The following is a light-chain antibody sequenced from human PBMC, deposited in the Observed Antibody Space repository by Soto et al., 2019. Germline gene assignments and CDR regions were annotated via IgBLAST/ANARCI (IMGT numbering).Light chain of an antibody. CDR3: LQDHNYPWT. J-gene: IGKJ1*01. CDR1: QDIGND. V-gene: IGKV1-6*02. Sequence: IQMTQSPSSLSVSIIDRVTTTCRASQDIGNDLGWYQQRPGEAPKLLLYAASTLRSGVPSRFSGSGSGTQFALTINSLQPEDSATYFCLQDHNYPWTFGQGTKVEI. CDR2: AAS.